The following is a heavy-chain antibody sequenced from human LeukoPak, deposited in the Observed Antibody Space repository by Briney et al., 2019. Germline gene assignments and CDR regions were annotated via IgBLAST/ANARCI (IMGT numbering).Heavy chain of an antibody. Sequence: GGSLRLSCAASGFTFSSYGMSWVRQAPGKGLEWVSAIGGRDGSTYYADSVKGRFTISRDNSKNTLYVQINSLRAEDTAVYYCAKGHYYGSGSLDYWGQGTLVTVSS. CDR2: IGGRDGST. V-gene: IGHV3-23*01. CDR3: AKGHYYGSGSLDY. D-gene: IGHD3-10*01. CDR1: GFTFSSYG. J-gene: IGHJ4*02.